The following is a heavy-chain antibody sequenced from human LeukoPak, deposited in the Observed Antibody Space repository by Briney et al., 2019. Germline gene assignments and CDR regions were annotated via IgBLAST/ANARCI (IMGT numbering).Heavy chain of an antibody. CDR2: VSTSGVT. J-gene: IGHJ6*04. Sequence: SETLSLTCDVSDLHNYNFLWRWLRQPAGKGLEWIGRVSTSGVTMSNPSLKSRLTMSVHTASNQVSLKLSSVTAAGTAVYYCAIDLIRAIDGVYICFFSRDVWGSGTTVLVSS. V-gene: IGHV4-4*07. D-gene: IGHD5/OR15-5a*01. CDR1: DLHNYNFL. CDR3: AIDLIRAIDGVYICFFSRDV.